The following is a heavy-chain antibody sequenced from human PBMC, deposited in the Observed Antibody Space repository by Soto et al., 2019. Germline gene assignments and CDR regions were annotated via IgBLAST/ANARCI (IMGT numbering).Heavy chain of an antibody. V-gene: IGHV3-21*06. CDR3: AREGVHNYTEYYFDY. D-gene: IGHD3-10*01. J-gene: IGHJ4*02. CDR2: ISGVRDYI. CDR1: GFTFSYYP. Sequence: GGSLRLSCAASGFTFSYYPLHWVRRAPGKGLEWVSSISGVRDYIRYADSVKGRFAISRDNAKTSLYLQMNSLTAEDTAVYYCAREGVHNYTEYYFDYWGQGALVTVSS.